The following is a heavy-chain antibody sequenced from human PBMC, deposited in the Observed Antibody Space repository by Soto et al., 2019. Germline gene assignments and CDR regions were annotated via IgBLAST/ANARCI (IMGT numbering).Heavy chain of an antibody. D-gene: IGHD6-6*01. V-gene: IGHV1-2*02. J-gene: IGHJ3*02. CDR2: INPNSGGT. Sequence: ASVKVSCKASGYTFTGYYMHWVLQAPGRGLEWMGWINPNSGGTNYAQKFQGRVTMTRDTSISTAHMELSRLRSDDTAVYYCARDRIAARPNLGRVRMHAFDIWGQGTMVTVSS. CDR1: GYTFTGYY. CDR3: ARDRIAARPNLGRVRMHAFDI.